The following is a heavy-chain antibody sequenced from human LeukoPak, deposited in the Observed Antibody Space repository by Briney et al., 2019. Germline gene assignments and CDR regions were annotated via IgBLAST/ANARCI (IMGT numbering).Heavy chain of an antibody. CDR1: GFTFSSYA. J-gene: IGHJ4*02. CDR3: ARDYTYCSGSRCYDRFDY. V-gene: IGHV3-30-3*01. D-gene: IGHD2-15*01. CDR2: ISYDGSNK. Sequence: GGSLRLSCAASGFTFSSYAMHWVRQAPGKGLEWVAVISYDGSNKYYADSVKGRFTISRDNSKNTLYLQMNSLTAEDTAVYYCARDYTYCSGSRCYDRFDYWRQGIRVTVSS.